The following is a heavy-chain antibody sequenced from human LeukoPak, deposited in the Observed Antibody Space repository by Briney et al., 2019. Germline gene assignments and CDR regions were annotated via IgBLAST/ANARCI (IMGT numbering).Heavy chain of an antibody. D-gene: IGHD6-6*01. J-gene: IGHJ6*03. CDR3: ARAARQSYYYYYMDV. V-gene: IGHV4-39*07. CDR1: GGSISSSSYY. CDR2: IYYSGST. Sequence: PSETLSLTCTVSGGSISSSSYYWGWIRQPPGKGLEWIGSIYYSGSTYYNPSLKSRVTISVDTSKNQFSLKLSSVTAADTAVYYCARAARQSYYYYYMDVWGKGTTVTVSS.